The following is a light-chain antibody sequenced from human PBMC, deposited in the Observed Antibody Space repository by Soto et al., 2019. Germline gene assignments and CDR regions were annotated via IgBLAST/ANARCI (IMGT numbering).Light chain of an antibody. Sequence: ETVLTQSPGAVSLSPGERATLSCTTSQNVNNNFLAWYQQKPGQAPRLLIHGVFNRASGIPDRFSGSGSGTYFTLTINGLEPEDSAVYYCQHYVGPPRTFGQGTKLEIK. CDR2: GVF. J-gene: IGKJ2*01. CDR1: QNVNNNF. CDR3: QHYVGPPRT. V-gene: IGKV3-20*01.